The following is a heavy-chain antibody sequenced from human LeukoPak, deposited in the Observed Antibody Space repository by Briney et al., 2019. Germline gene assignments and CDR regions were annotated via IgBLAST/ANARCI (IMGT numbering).Heavy chain of an antibody. V-gene: IGHV4-39*01. CDR2: IFYAGST. Sequence: SETLSLTCTVSGASISSSSYYWGWIRQPPGRGLEWIGTIFYAGSTYYNPSLKSRVTMSVDTSKNQFSLKLSSVTAADTAVYYCARAKWLRLPLLGYYFDYWGQGTLVTVSS. J-gene: IGHJ4*02. D-gene: IGHD5-12*01. CDR3: ARAKWLRLPLLGYYFDY. CDR1: GASISSSSYY.